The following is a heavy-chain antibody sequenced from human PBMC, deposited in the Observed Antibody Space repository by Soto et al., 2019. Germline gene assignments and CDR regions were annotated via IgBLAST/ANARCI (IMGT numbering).Heavy chain of an antibody. Sequence: GGSLRLSCAASGFTFSSYAMSWVRQAPGKGLEWVSAISGSGGSTYYADSVKGRFTISRDNSKNTLYLQMNSLRAEDTAVYYCANQARYNWNVGGQFDYWGQGTLVTVSS. CDR3: ANQARYNWNVGGQFDY. D-gene: IGHD1-1*01. CDR1: GFTFSSYA. V-gene: IGHV3-23*01. J-gene: IGHJ4*02. CDR2: ISGSGGST.